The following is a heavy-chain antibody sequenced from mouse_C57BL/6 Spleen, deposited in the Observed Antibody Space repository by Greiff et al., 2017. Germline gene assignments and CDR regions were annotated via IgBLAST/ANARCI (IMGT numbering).Heavy chain of an antibody. CDR2: ISSGSSTI. D-gene: IGHD2-3*01. CDR1: GFTFSDYG. Sequence: EVQGVESGGGLVKPGGSLKLSCAASGFTFSDYGMHWVRQAPEKGLEWVAYISSGSSTIYYADTVKGRFTISRDNAKNTLYLQMTSLRSEDTAMYYCARGDRWTPYGMDYWGQGTSVTVSS. J-gene: IGHJ4*01. V-gene: IGHV5-17*01. CDR3: ARGDRWTPYGMDY.